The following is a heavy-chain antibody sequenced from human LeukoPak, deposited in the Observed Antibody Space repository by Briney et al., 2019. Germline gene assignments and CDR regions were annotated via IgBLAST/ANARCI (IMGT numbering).Heavy chain of an antibody. D-gene: IGHD3-3*01. CDR1: GGSLSSGGYS. Sequence: SQTLSLTCAVSGGSLSSGGYSWSWIRQPPGTGLEWLGYIYHSGSTYYNPSLKSRVTISVDTSKNQFSLKLSSVTAADTAVYYCARGITYYDFWSGQPSLYNWFDPWGQGTLVTVSS. CDR2: IYHSGST. J-gene: IGHJ5*02. CDR3: ARGITYYDFWSGQPSLYNWFDP. V-gene: IGHV4-30-2*01.